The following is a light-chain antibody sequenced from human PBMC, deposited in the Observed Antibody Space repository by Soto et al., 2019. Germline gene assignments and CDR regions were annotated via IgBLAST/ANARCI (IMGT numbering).Light chain of an antibody. V-gene: IGKV3-11*01. CDR1: QSVGSY. CDR2: DAS. J-gene: IGKJ2*01. Sequence: DNVLTQSPATLSLFPGERATLSCRASQSVGSYLAWYQQKPGQAPRLLIYDASNMATGIPARFSGSGSGTDFTLTITSLEPDDFAVYYCQQRSTWPLTFGQGTKLEIK. CDR3: QQRSTWPLT.